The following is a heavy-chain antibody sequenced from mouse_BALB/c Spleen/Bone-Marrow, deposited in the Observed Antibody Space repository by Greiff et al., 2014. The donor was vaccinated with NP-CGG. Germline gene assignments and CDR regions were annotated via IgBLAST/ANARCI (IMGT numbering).Heavy chain of an antibody. D-gene: IGHD2-12*01. Sequence: VHVKQSGPELVKPGASVKVSCKASGYAFTRYNMYWVKQSHGKSLEWIGYIDPYSGGTNYNQKFKGKATLTVDKSSSTAYVHLNSLTSEDSAVYYCARELSRAMDYWGQGTSVTVSS. CDR3: ARELSRAMDY. V-gene: IGHV1S135*01. CDR2: IDPYSGGT. CDR1: GYAFTRYN. J-gene: IGHJ4*01.